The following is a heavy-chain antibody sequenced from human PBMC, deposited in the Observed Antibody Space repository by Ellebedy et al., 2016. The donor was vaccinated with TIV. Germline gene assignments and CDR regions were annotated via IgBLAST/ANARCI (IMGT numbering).Heavy chain of an antibody. CDR2: VYYTGTT. V-gene: IGHV4-59*12. D-gene: IGHD5-12*01. Sequence: MPSETLSLTCNVSGGSITTYFWSWIRQPPGKGLEWIGYVYYTGTTDYNPSLSSRVTMSIDTSKNQFSLNFRSVTAADTAVYYCAREGVVATMYIDTWGPGTLVTVSS. CDR3: AREGVVATMYIDT. J-gene: IGHJ4*02. CDR1: GGSITTYF.